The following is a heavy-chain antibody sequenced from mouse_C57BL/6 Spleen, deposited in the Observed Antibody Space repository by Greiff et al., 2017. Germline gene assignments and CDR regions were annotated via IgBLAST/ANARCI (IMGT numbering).Heavy chain of an antibody. CDR1: GYTFTDYE. V-gene: IGHV1-15*01. D-gene: IGHD1-1*01. CDR3: TRGGTTVPWFAY. CDR2: IDPETGGT. J-gene: IGHJ3*01. Sequence: VQRVESGAELVRPGASVTLSCKASGYTFTDYEMHWVKQTPVHGLEWIGAIDPETGGTAYNQKFKGKAILTADKSSSTAYMELRSLTSEDSAVYYCTRGGTTVPWFAYWGQGTLVTVSA.